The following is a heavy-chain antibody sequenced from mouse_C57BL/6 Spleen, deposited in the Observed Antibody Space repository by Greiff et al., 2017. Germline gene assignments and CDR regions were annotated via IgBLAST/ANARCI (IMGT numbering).Heavy chain of an antibody. CDR1: GFTFSDYG. CDR3: GRRGGGYYAMDY. D-gene: IGHD1-1*02. J-gene: IGHJ4*01. Sequence: EVQLVESGGGLVKPGGSLKLSCAASGFTFSDYGMHWVRQAPEKGLEWVAYISSGSSTIYYADTVKGRFTISRDNAKNTLFLQMTSLRSEDTAIYYGGRRGGGYYAMDYWGQGTSVTVSS. CDR2: ISSGSSTI. V-gene: IGHV5-17*01.